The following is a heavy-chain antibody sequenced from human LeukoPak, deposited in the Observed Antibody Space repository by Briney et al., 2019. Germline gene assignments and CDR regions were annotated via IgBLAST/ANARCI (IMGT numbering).Heavy chain of an antibody. Sequence: SETLSLTCTVSGGSISSYYWSWIRQPPGKGLEWIGEINHSGSTNYNPSLKSRVTISVDTSKNQFSLNLSSVTAADTAVYYCARGSLDPLVAAAGNYPRYYYYMDVWGKGTTVTVSS. D-gene: IGHD6-13*01. CDR1: GGSISSYY. CDR3: ARGSLDPLVAAAGNYPRYYYYMDV. J-gene: IGHJ6*03. CDR2: INHSGST. V-gene: IGHV4-34*01.